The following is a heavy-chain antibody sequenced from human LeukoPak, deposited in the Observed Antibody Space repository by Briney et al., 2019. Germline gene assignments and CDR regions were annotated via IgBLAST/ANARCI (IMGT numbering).Heavy chain of an antibody. Sequence: GWSLRLSCAASGFTVSSNYMIWLRQAPGQGLEWVSVIYIGGSTYYADSVKGRFTISRDNSKNTLYLQMNSLRAEDTAVYYCVRALPRAFDIWGQGTMVTVSS. V-gene: IGHV3-66*02. J-gene: IGHJ3*02. CDR2: IYIGGST. CDR1: GFTVSSNY. D-gene: IGHD1-14*01. CDR3: VRALPRAFDI.